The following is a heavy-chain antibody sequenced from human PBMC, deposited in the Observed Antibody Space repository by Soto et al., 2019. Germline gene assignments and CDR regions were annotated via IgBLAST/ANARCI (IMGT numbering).Heavy chain of an antibody. CDR2: ISGSGGST. CDR1: GFTFSSYA. Sequence: GSLRLSCAASGFTFSSYAMSWVRQAPGKGLEWVSAISGSGGSTYYADSVKGRFTISRDNSKNTLYLQMNSLRAEDTAVYYCAKWGDYDSSGYYHYWGQGTLVTVSS. D-gene: IGHD3-22*01. CDR3: AKWGDYDSSGYYHY. V-gene: IGHV3-23*01. J-gene: IGHJ4*02.